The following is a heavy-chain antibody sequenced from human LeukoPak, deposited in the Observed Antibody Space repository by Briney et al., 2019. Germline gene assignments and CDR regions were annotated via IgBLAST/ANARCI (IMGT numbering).Heavy chain of an antibody. CDR3: ARSLAGRSYYYYMDA. V-gene: IGHV1-8*01. Sequence: GASVKVSCKAPGYSFITYHINWVRQATGQGLEWMGWMSPTSGNTGYAQEFQGRVSMTRNTSINTAYMELSGLKSEDTAVYYCARSLAGRSYYYYMDAWGNGTTVTVSS. J-gene: IGHJ6*03. D-gene: IGHD6-6*01. CDR1: GYSFITYH. CDR2: MSPTSGNT.